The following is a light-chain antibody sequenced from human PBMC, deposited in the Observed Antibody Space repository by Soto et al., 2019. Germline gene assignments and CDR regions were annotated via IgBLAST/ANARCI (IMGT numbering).Light chain of an antibody. J-gene: IGKJ5*01. V-gene: IGKV3-20*01. Sequence: EIVLTQSPGTLSLAPGERATLSCRVSQSLSSSYLAWYQQKPGQAPSLRIFGSFSRATGIPDRFSGSGSGTDFTLTISRLEPEDSAVYYCQQYGTLITFGQGTRLESK. CDR1: QSLSSSY. CDR3: QQYGTLIT. CDR2: GSF.